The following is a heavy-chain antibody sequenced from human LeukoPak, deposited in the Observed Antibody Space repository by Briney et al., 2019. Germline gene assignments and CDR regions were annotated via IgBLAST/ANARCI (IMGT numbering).Heavy chain of an antibody. CDR2: ISSSSSTI. D-gene: IGHD2-2*01. CDR1: GFTVSSNY. CDR3: ASGVVPAAMPGYFDY. J-gene: IGHJ4*02. Sequence: QSGGSLRLSCAASGFTVSSNYMTWVRQAPGKGLEWVSYISSSSSTIYYADSVKGRFTISRGNAKNSLYLQMNSLRDEDTAVYYCASGVVPAAMPGYFDYWGQGTLVTVSS. V-gene: IGHV3-48*02.